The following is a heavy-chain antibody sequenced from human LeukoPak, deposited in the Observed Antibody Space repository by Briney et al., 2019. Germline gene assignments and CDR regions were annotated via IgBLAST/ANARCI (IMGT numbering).Heavy chain of an antibody. CDR1: GYTFTSYY. J-gene: IGHJ4*02. V-gene: IGHV1-46*01. CDR2: INPSGGST. Sequence: ASVKVSCKASGYTFTSYYMHWVRQAPGQGLEWMGIINPSGGSTSYAQKFQGRVTMTRDTSTSTVYTELSSLRSEDTAVYYCASTRISSGGNRYYFDYWGQGTLVTVSS. D-gene: IGHD4-23*01. CDR3: ASTRISSGGNRYYFDY.